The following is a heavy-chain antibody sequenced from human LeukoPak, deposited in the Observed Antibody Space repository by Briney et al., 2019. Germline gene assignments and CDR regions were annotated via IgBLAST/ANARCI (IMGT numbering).Heavy chain of an antibody. D-gene: IGHD5-24*01. V-gene: IGHV5-51*01. Sequence: GESLKISCKAFGYSFTSYWIGWVRQMPVKGLEWMGIIYPRDSDTRYSPSFQGQVTISADRSISTAYLQWSSLKASDTALYYCAYQMGIRVYWGQGTLVTVSS. CDR2: IYPRDSDT. CDR3: AYQMGIRVY. CDR1: GYSFTSYW. J-gene: IGHJ4*02.